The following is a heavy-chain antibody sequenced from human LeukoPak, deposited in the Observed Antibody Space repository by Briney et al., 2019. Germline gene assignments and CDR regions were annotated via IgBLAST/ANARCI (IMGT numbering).Heavy chain of an antibody. CDR1: GGSISSSSYY. CDR3: ARLTTDYVWGSYRSGDDAFDI. J-gene: IGHJ3*02. CDR2: IYYSGST. Sequence: SETLSLTCTVSGGSISSSSYYWGWIRQPPGKGLEWIGSIYYSGSTYYNPSLKSRVTISVDTSKNQFPLKLSSVTAADTAVYYCARLTTDYVWGSYRSGDDAFDIWGQGTMVTVSS. V-gene: IGHV4-39*01. D-gene: IGHD3-16*02.